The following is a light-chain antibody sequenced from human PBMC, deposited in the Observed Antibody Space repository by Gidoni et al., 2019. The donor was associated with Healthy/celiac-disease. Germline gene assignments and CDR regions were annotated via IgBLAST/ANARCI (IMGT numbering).Light chain of an antibody. Sequence: DIQMTQSPSSLSASVGDRVTITCQASQDISNYLNGYQQKPGKAPKLLIYDASNLETGVPSRFSGSGSGTDFTFTISSLQPEDIATYYCQQYDNLPFTFGPGTKVEIK. CDR2: DAS. CDR3: QQYDNLPFT. V-gene: IGKV1-33*01. J-gene: IGKJ3*01. CDR1: QDISNY.